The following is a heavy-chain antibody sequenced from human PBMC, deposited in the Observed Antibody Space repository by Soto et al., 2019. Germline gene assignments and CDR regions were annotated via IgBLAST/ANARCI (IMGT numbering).Heavy chain of an antibody. CDR2: IYYSGST. J-gene: IGHJ4*02. Sequence: QVQLQESGPGLVKPSETLSLTCTVSGGSISSYCWSWIRQPPGKGLEWIGYIYYSGSTNYNPSLKSRVTISVDTSKHQFSLKLTSVTAADTAVYYCARQSTSFSEIDYWGQGTLVTVSS. D-gene: IGHD2-2*01. CDR1: GGSISSYC. V-gene: IGHV4-59*08. CDR3: ARQSTSFSEIDY.